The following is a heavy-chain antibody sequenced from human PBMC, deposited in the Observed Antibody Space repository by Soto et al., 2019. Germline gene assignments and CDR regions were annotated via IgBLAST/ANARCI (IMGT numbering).Heavy chain of an antibody. CDR1: GGSISSYY. CDR2: XXXXXST. CDR3: ARVWGGAFDI. D-gene: IGHD3-10*01. V-gene: IGHV4-59*01. Sequence: XXTLSLTCTVSGGSISSYYWSWIRQPPGXXXXXXXXXXXXXSTXXKKXXXXXXXIXXXKXXXQFSMKMRSVTAAETAVYYCARVWGGAFDIWGQGTMVNVSS. J-gene: IGHJ3*02.